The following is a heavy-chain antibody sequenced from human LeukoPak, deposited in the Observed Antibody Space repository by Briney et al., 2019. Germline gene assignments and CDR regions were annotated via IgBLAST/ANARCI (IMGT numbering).Heavy chain of an antibody. CDR2: LSGSSSTI. J-gene: IGHJ4*02. CDR1: GFTFSSYS. Sequence: AGSLRLSCAASGFTFSSYSMNWVRQAPGKGLEWISYLSGSSSTIYYADPVKGRFTIYRDNATNSLYLQMNSLRVEDTAVYYCARGLYNTSSRPHFDYWGQGTLVTVSS. CDR3: ARGLYNTSSRPHFDY. D-gene: IGHD1-1*01. V-gene: IGHV3-48*01.